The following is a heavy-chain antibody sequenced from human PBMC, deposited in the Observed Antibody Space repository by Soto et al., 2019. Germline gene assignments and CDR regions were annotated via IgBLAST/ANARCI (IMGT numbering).Heavy chain of an antibody. Sequence: SETLSLTCAVYGGSFSGYYWSWIRQPPGKGLEWIGEINHSGSTNYNPSLKSRVTISVDTSKNQFSLRLSSVTAADTAVYYCARGLYSVFDYWGQGTLVTVSS. CDR2: INHSGST. J-gene: IGHJ4*02. CDR3: ARGLYSVFDY. D-gene: IGHD5-12*01. V-gene: IGHV4-34*01. CDR1: GGSFSGYY.